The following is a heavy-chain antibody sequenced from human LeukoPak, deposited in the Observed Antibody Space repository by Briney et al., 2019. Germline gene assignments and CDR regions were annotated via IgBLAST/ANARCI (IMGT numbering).Heavy chain of an antibody. CDR2: INHSGST. V-gene: IGHV4-34*01. CDR1: GGSFSGYY. Sequence: SETLSLTCAVYGGSFSGYYWSWIRQPPGKGLEWIGEINHSGSTNYNPSLKSRVTISVDTSKNQFSQKLSPVTAADTAVYYCAGGEDNHPYSHWGQGTLVTVSS. D-gene: IGHD5-18*01. J-gene: IGHJ4*02. CDR3: AGGEDNHPYSH.